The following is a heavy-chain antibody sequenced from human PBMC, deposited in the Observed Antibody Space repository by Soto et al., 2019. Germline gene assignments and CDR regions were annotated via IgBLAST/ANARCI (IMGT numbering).Heavy chain of an antibody. CDR2: ISANNGNT. D-gene: IGHD6-19*01. V-gene: IGHV1-18*01. CDR3: ARDRGVAPPVAGNTHYYYYMDV. CDR1: GYNFTNYG. Sequence: QDQLVQTGVEVKKPGASVKVSCKASGYNFTNYGITWVRQAPGQGFEWMGWISANNGNTNYAQKFQGRVTMTTDASTSTSYLELRSLRSDDTAVYYCARDRGVAPPVAGNTHYYYYMDVWGKGTTVTVSS. J-gene: IGHJ6*03.